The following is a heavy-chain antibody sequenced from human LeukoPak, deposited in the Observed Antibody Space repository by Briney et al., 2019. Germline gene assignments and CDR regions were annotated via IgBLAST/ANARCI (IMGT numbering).Heavy chain of an antibody. V-gene: IGHV3-23*01. CDR3: AKDRYYYDSSGSWGY. CDR1: GFTFSSYA. D-gene: IGHD3-22*01. Sequence: PGGSLRLSCAASGFTFSSYAMSWVRQAPGKGLEWVSAISGSGGSTYYADSVKGRFTISRDNSKNTLYLQMNSLRAEDTAVYYCAKDRYYYDSSGSWGYRGQGTLVTVSS. J-gene: IGHJ4*02. CDR2: ISGSGGST.